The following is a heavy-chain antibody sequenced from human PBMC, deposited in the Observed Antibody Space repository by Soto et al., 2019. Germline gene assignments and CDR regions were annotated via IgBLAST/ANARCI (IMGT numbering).Heavy chain of an antibody. Sequence: SETLSLTCTVSGGSISSGDYYWSWIRQPPGKGLEWIGYIYYSGSTYYNPSLMSRVAISVDTSKNQFSLKLSSVTAADTAVYFCARGAGRCSSTSCYARTYYYGMDVWGHGTTVTVPS. CDR3: ARGAGRCSSTSCYARTYYYGMDV. CDR1: GGSISSGDYY. D-gene: IGHD2-2*01. CDR2: IYYSGST. J-gene: IGHJ6*02. V-gene: IGHV4-30-4*01.